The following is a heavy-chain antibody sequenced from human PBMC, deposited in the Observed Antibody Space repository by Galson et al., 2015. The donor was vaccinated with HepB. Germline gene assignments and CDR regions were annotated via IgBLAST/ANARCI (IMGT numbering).Heavy chain of an antibody. CDR2: ISSSSSTI. CDR3: ARVGIYCSSTSCYFPFDY. CDR1: GFTFSSYS. Sequence: SLRLSCAASGFTFSSYSMNWVRQAPGKGLEWVSYISSSSSTIYYADSVKGRFTISRDNAKNTLYLQMNSLRDEDTAVYYCARVGIYCSSTSCYFPFDYWGQGTLVTVSS. D-gene: IGHD2-2*01. V-gene: IGHV3-48*02. J-gene: IGHJ4*02.